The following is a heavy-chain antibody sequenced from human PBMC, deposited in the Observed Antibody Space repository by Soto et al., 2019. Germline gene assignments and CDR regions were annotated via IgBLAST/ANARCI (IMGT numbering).Heavy chain of an antibody. CDR3: ARTPNNGRAGVYGMDV. CDR1: GGSFSGYY. J-gene: IGHJ6*02. CDR2: IYYSGST. V-gene: IGHV4-34*01. Sequence: SETLSLTCAVYGGSFSGYYWSWIRQPPGKGLEWIGYIYYSGSTYYNPSLKSRVTISVDTSKNQFSLKLSSVTAADTAVYYCARTPNNGRAGVYGMDVWGQGTTVTVSS. D-gene: IGHD1-26*01.